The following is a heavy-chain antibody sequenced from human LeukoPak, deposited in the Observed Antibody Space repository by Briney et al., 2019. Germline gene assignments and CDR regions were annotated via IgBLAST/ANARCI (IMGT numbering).Heavy chain of an antibody. Sequence: GGSLRLSCAASGFTFSRYSMNWVRQAPGKGLEWVSYISPSSGTMFYADSVKGRFTISRENAKTTLYLHMNSLRDDDTAVYCCARAAYNSSPDYWGQGTLVTVSS. J-gene: IGHJ4*02. CDR1: GFTFSRYS. D-gene: IGHD6-13*01. V-gene: IGHV3-48*02. CDR2: ISPSSGTM. CDR3: ARAAYNSSPDY.